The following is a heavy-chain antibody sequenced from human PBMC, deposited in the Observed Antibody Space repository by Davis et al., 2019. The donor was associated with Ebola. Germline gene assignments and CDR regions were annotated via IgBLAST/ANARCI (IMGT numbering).Heavy chain of an antibody. J-gene: IGHJ3*02. Sequence: PSETLSLTCTVSGGSVSSGSYYWSWIRQPPGKGLEWIGYIYYSGSTNYNPSLKSRVTISVDTSKNQFSLKLSSVTAADTAVYYCARAVYSSGWYGSFDIWGQGTMVTVSS. CDR2: IYYSGST. CDR3: ARAVYSSGWYGSFDI. V-gene: IGHV4-61*01. CDR1: GGSVSSGSYY. D-gene: IGHD6-19*01.